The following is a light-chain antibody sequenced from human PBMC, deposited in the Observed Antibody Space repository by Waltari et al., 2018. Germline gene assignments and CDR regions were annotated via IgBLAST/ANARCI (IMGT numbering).Light chain of an antibody. J-gene: IGKJ1*01. Sequence: EIVLTQSPDTLSLSPGETATLSCRASQAVTTDYLAWYQQKPGPPPRLLIYRASSRATGIPDRFSGSGSGTDFTLTISRLEPEDVAVYYCQQYGSSLRTFGQGTKVEI. V-gene: IGKV3-20*01. CDR2: RAS. CDR3: QQYGSSLRT. CDR1: QAVTTDY.